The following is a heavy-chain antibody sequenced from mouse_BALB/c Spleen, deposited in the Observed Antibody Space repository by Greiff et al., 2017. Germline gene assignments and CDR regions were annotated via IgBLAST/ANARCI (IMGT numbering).Heavy chain of an antibody. CDR1: GYTFTSCY. CDR2: INPSNGGT. D-gene: IGHD2-3*01. J-gene: IGHJ4*01. V-gene: IGHV1S81*02. Sequence: SGAELVKPGASVKLSCKASGYTFTSCYMYWVKQRPGQGLEWIGEINPSNGGTNFNEKFKSKATLTVDKSSSTAYMQLSSLTSEDSAVYYCTRNDGYSGYAMDYWGQGTSVTVSS. CDR3: TRNDGYSGYAMDY.